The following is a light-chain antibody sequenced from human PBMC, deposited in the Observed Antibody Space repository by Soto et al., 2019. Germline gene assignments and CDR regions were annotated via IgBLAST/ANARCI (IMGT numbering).Light chain of an antibody. CDR1: QRVANNY. CDR3: QQYGSSPT. J-gene: IGKJ1*01. V-gene: IGKV3-20*01. Sequence: EIVLAQSPGTLSLSPGERATLSCRASQRVANNYLAWYQQKPGQAPRLLIFGASSRATRIPDRFSGSGSGTDFTLTISRLEPEDFAVYYCQQYGSSPTFGQGTKVDIK. CDR2: GAS.